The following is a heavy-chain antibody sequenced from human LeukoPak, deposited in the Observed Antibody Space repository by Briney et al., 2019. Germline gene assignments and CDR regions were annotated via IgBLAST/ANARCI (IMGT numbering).Heavy chain of an antibody. V-gene: IGHV4-4*09. Sequence: KPSETLSFTCNVSGSSMSSNYWSWIRQPPGKGLEWIGYIYHSGNTNYSPSLESRVTMSVDESKNQFSLRVHFVSAADTAVYYCASTRRAAVAGRFDSWGQGTLVTVSS. D-gene: IGHD6-19*01. CDR2: IYHSGNT. CDR3: ASTRRAAVAGRFDS. J-gene: IGHJ4*02. CDR1: GSSMSSNY.